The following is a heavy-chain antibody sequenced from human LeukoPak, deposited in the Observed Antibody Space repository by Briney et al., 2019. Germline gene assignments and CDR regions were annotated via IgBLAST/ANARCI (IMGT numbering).Heavy chain of an antibody. CDR3: ARDPGLLWFGELLPSNFDY. Sequence: SETLSLTCTVSGGSISSYYWSWIRQPPGKGLEWIGYIYYSGSTNYNPSLKSRVTISVDTSKNHFSLKLSSVTAADTAVYYCARDPGLLWFGELLPSNFDYWGQGTLVTVSS. CDR2: IYYSGST. J-gene: IGHJ4*02. D-gene: IGHD3-10*01. V-gene: IGHV4-59*01. CDR1: GGSISSYY.